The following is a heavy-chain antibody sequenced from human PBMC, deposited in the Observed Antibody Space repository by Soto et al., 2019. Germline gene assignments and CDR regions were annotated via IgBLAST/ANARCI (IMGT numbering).Heavy chain of an antibody. Sequence: SETLSLTCTVSGGSIGSYHWSWVRQPPGKGLEWIASVYYTGTTNYNPSLGSRATISIDAPENQISLKLTSVTAADTAFYYCARDTVLTGMFDFWGQGTMVTVYS. CDR3: ARDTVLTGMFDF. V-gene: IGHV4-59*01. CDR2: VYYTGTT. J-gene: IGHJ4*02. D-gene: IGHD4-17*01. CDR1: GGSIGSYH.